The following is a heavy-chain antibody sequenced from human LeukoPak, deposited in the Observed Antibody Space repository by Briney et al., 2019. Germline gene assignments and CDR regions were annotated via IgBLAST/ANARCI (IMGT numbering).Heavy chain of an antibody. Sequence: GGSLRLSCAASGFTFSSCSMNWVRQAPGKGLEWVSYISSSSSTIYYADSVKGRFTISRDNAKNSLYLQMNSLRAEDTAVYYCARDPLRGYCSSTSCYTGWFDPWGQGTLVTVSS. CDR1: GFTFSSCS. CDR2: ISSSSSTI. V-gene: IGHV3-48*04. CDR3: ARDPLRGYCSSTSCYTGWFDP. D-gene: IGHD2-2*02. J-gene: IGHJ5*02.